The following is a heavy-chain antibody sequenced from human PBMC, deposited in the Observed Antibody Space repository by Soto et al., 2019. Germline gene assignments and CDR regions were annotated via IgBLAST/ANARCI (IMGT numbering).Heavy chain of an antibody. CDR2: IKQDGSEK. J-gene: IGHJ4*02. CDR1: GFTFSSYW. D-gene: IGHD1-26*01. V-gene: IGHV3-7*04. CDR3: SRGGPGATNRPLFDY. Sequence: GGSLRLSCAASGFTFSSYWMSWVRQAPGKGLEWVANIKQDGSEKYYVDSVKGRFTISRDNAKNSLYLQMNSLRAEDKAVYFCSRGGPGATNRPLFDYWGQGTLVTVSS.